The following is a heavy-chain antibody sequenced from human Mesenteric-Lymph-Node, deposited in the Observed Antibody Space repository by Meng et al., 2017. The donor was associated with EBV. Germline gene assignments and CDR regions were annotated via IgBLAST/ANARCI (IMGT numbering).Heavy chain of an antibody. D-gene: IGHD3-10*01. CDR2: ISESGNI. CDR3: AAGGVRGEFDY. Sequence: QGQLQESGPGREKPAAPLSLTCTVSGGSISSTNWWSWVRQAPGKGLEWIAEISESGNINYNPSLKSRVTTSVDTPKNQFFLKLNSVTAADTAVYYCAAGGVRGEFDYWGQGTLVTVSS. V-gene: IGHV4-4*02. CDR1: GGSISSTNW. J-gene: IGHJ4*02.